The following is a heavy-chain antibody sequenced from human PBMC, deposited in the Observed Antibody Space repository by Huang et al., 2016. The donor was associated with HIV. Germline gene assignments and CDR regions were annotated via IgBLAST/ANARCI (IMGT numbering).Heavy chain of an antibody. J-gene: IGHJ3*02. CDR2: INHSGST. CDR3: ARERMMSWLDDHDAFDI. V-gene: IGHV4-34*01. CDR1: GGSFSGYY. D-gene: IGHD1-1*01. Sequence: QVQLQQWGAGLLNPSVTLSLTCAVYGGSFSGYYWSWIRQSPGKGLEWIGEINHSGSTNYNPSLESRLTISVDTSKKQFALKLSSVTAADTAVYYWARERMMSWLDDHDAFDIWGQGTMVTVSS.